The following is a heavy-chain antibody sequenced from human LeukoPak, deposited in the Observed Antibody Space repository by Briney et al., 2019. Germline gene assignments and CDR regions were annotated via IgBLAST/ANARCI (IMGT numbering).Heavy chain of an antibody. CDR3: ARDVPGDSTSRSGDY. V-gene: IGHV1-69*13. D-gene: IGHD2-2*01. Sequence: SVKVSCKASGYTFSIYNMHWVRQAPGQGLEWMGGIIPIFGTANYAQKFQGRVTITADESTSTAYMELSSLRSEDTAVYYCARDVPGDSTSRSGDYWGQGTLVTVSS. CDR2: IIPIFGTA. CDR1: GYTFSIYN. J-gene: IGHJ4*02.